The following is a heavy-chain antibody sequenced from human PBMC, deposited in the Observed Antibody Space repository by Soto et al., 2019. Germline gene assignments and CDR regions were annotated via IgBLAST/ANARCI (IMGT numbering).Heavy chain of an antibody. D-gene: IGHD1-26*01. CDR2: INPNSGGT. CDR1: GYTFTGYY. J-gene: IGHJ5*02. Sequence: ASVKVSCKASGYTFTGYYMHWVRQAPGQGLEWMGWINPNSGGTNYAQKFQGRVTMTRDTSISTAYMELSRLRSDDTAVYYCARDRGEWELLESWFDPWGQGTLVTVS. CDR3: ARDRGEWELLESWFDP. V-gene: IGHV1-2*02.